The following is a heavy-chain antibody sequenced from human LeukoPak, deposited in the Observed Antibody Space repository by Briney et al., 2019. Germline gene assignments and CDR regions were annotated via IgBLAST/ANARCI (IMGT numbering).Heavy chain of an antibody. D-gene: IGHD4-11*01. CDR3: AKAAGNYAFDY. J-gene: IGHJ4*02. CDR1: GFTFSSYG. CDR2: ISWNSRTI. V-gene: IGHV3-9*01. Sequence: GGSLRLSCAASGFTFSSYGMHWVRQAPGEGLEWVSGISWNSRTIIYADSVKGRFTISRDNAKNSLYLQMNSLRVEDAAFYYCAKAAGNYAFDYWGRGTLVTVSS.